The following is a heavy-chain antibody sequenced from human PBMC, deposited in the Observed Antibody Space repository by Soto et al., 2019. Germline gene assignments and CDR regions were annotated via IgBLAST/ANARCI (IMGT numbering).Heavy chain of an antibody. CDR3: ARVASIAAAAPSSSGLFDY. Sequence: SETLSLTCAVYGGSFSGYYWSWIRQPPGKGLEWIGEINHSGSTNYNPSLKSRVTISVDTSKNQFSLKLSSVTAADTAVYYCARVASIAAAAPSSSGLFDYWGQGTLVTVSS. CDR1: GGSFSGYY. J-gene: IGHJ4*02. V-gene: IGHV4-34*01. D-gene: IGHD6-13*01. CDR2: INHSGST.